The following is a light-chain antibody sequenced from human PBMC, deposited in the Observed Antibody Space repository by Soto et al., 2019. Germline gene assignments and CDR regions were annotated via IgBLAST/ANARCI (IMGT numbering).Light chain of an antibody. Sequence: EFVLTQSPGTLSLSPGERATLSCRASQSVSSVFLARYQQKPGQPPRLLIYGASTRGSGIPDRFSGSGSGTDFTLTISRLEPEDFAVYYCQHYGSSPPLAFGGGTKVDIK. CDR1: QSVSSVF. CDR3: QHYGSSPPLA. V-gene: IGKV3-20*01. J-gene: IGKJ4*01. CDR2: GAS.